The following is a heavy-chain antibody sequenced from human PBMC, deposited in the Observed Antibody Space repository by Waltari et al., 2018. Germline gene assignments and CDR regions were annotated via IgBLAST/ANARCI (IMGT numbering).Heavy chain of an antibody. Sequence: QVQLVQSGAEVKKPGASVKGSCKASGYPFPGYTIHWVRQAPGQGLEWMGWINADNGNKKYSQKFQGRVTITRDTSANTADMELSSLRSEDTAVYYCARAYCINGVCYSGYYFDYWGQGTLVTVSS. D-gene: IGHD2-8*01. CDR3: ARAYCINGVCYSGYYFDY. V-gene: IGHV1-3*01. CDR2: INADNGNK. CDR1: GYPFPGYT. J-gene: IGHJ4*02.